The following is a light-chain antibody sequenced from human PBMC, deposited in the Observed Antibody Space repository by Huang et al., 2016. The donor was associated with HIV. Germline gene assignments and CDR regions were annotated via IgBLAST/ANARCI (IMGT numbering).Light chain of an antibody. CDR1: QNIDTY. CDR3: QQRNSWPLT. CDR2: DPS. J-gene: IGKJ4*01. V-gene: IGKV3-11*01. Sequence: TQSPLILSLSPGESGTLSCRASQNIDTYLAWYQQRPGLAPRLLIYDPSSGATGIPARFVGGGSGTNFSLTIDDLQTEDVAVYFCQQRNSWPLTLGGGTRVEIK.